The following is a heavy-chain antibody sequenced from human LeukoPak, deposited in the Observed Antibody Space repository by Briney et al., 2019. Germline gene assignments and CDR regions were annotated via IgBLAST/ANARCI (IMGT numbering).Heavy chain of an antibody. CDR3: AGEYCCGASCRHGFDY. D-gene: IGHD2-15*01. J-gene: IGHJ4*02. Sequence: ASVKLSCKVSRYTFTDYYMHWARQAPGQGLEWMGWINPNSGDTNHAQNFQGRVTLTRDTSISTAYMELSSLRSDDSAVYYCAGEYCCGASCRHGFDYWGQGTLVTVSS. CDR2: INPNSGDT. CDR1: RYTFTDYY. V-gene: IGHV1-2*02.